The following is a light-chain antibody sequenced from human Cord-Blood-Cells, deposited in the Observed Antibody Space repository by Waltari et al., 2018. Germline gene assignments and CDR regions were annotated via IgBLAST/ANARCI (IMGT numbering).Light chain of an antibody. J-gene: IGLJ2*01. Sequence: QSVLTQPPSVSGAPGQRVTISCTGSSSNIGAGYDVHRYPQLPGTAPKLLIYGNSNRPSGVPDRFSGSKSGTSASLAITGLQAEDEADYYCQSYDSSLSEVFGGGTKLTVL. V-gene: IGLV1-40*01. CDR2: GNS. CDR1: SSNIGAGYD. CDR3: QSYDSSLSEV.